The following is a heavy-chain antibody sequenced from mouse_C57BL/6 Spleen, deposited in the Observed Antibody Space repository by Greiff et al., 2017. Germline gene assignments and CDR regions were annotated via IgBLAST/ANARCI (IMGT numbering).Heavy chain of an antibody. CDR3: AREGYYDYDDVRPGAMDY. CDR2: ISYDGSN. J-gene: IGHJ4*01. Sequence: EVQLQESGPGLVKPSQSLSLTCSVTGYSITSGYYWNWIRQFPGNKLEWMGYISYDGSNNYNPSLKNRISITRDTSKNQFFLKLNSVTTEDTATYYCAREGYYDYDDVRPGAMDYWGQGTSVTVSS. V-gene: IGHV3-6*01. CDR1: GYSITSGYY. D-gene: IGHD2-4*01.